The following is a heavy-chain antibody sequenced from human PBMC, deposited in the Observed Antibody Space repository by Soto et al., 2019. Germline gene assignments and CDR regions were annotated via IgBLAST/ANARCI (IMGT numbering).Heavy chain of an antibody. D-gene: IGHD1-26*01. CDR1: GFTFGTYG. Sequence: QVQLVESGGGVVQPGRSLRLSCAASGFTFGTYGRHWVRQAPGKGLEWLAVISYDGSDKYYADSVKGRFTISRDNSKNTLYLQMNSLRAEDTAVYYCASRRGGVGATDYWGQGTLVTVSS. CDR3: ASRRGGVGATDY. V-gene: IGHV3-30*03. J-gene: IGHJ4*02. CDR2: ISYDGSDK.